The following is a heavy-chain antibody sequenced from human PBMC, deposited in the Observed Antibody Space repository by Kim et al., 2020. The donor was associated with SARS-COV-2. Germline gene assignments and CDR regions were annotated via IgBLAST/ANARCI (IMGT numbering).Heavy chain of an antibody. J-gene: IGHJ6*02. CDR3: ARDQRELSYYYGMDV. CDR2: IYYSGST. V-gene: IGHV4-30-4*01. Sequence: SETLSLTCTVSGGSISSGDYYWSWIRQPPGKGLEWIGYIYYSGSTYYNPSLKSRVTISVDTSKNQFSLKLSSVTAADTAVYYCARDQRELSYYYGMDVWGQGTTVTVSS. CDR1: GGSISSGDYY. D-gene: IGHD3-10*01.